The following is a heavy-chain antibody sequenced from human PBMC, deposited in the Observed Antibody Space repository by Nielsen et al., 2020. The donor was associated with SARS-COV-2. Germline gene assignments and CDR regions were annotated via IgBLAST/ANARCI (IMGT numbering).Heavy chain of an antibody. J-gene: IGHJ4*02. CDR2: NSAYNGNT. Sequence: ASVKVSCKASGYTFTSYGISWVRQAPGQGLEWMGWNSAYNGNTNYAQKLQGRVTMTTDTSTSTAYMELRSLRSDDTAVYYCARDIRGAYYFDYSGQGTLVTVSS. CDR3: ARDIRGAYYFDY. V-gene: IGHV1-18*01. CDR1: GYTFTSYG.